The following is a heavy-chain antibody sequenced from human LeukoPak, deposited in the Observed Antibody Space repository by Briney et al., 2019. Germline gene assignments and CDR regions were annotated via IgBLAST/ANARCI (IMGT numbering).Heavy chain of an antibody. CDR1: GGSIDSTNW. J-gene: IGHJ4*02. V-gene: IGHV4/OR15-8*01. D-gene: IGHD3-16*01. CDR2: IHHDGRI. Sequence: ASETLSLTCDVSGGSIDSTNWWNWVRQPPGKGLEWIGEIHHDGRINYNPSLKSRVTLSVDKSKNQFSLRLNSVTAADTAMYYCARSHDHLWGNCPDYWGQGTLVTVSS. CDR3: ARSHDHLWGNCPDY.